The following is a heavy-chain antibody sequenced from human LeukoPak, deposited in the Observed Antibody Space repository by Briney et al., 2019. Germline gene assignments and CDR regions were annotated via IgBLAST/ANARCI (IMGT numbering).Heavy chain of an antibody. CDR2: IWYDGSKT. J-gene: IGHJ4*02. D-gene: IGHD3-16*02. V-gene: IGHV3-33*01. Sequence: GGSLRLSCVASGLTFSSHGFHWVRQATGKGLEWVAVIWYDGSKTYYADSVKGRFTISRDDPKNTLYLQMNSLRAEDTAVYFCARDYSYGTLYYWGQGTLVTVSS. CDR3: ARDYSYGTLYY. CDR1: GLTFSSHG.